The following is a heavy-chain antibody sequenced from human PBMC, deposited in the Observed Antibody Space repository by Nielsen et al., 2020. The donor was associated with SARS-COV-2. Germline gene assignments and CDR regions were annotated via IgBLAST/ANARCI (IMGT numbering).Heavy chain of an antibody. Sequence: WVRQAPGQGLGWMGWITTHIGLTNYAHKLQGRVTMTTDTSTSTVYMELRSLRSDDTAVYYCARDRDPTGANIVLLVAANQGMDVWGQGTTVTVSS. CDR2: ITTHIGLT. V-gene: IGHV1-18*01. CDR3: ARDRDPTGANIVLLVAANQGMDV. J-gene: IGHJ6*02. D-gene: IGHD2-15*01.